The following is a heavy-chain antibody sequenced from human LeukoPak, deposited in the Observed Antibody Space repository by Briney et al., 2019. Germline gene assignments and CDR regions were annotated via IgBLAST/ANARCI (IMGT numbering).Heavy chain of an antibody. CDR3: ARGVYDSSGYYYLHYYGMDV. Sequence: SQTLSLTCAISGDSVSSNSAAWNWIRQSPSRGLEWLGRTYYRSKWYNDYAVSVKSRITINPDTSKNQFSLQLNSVTPEDAAVYYCARGVYDSSGYYYLHYYGMDVWGQGTTVTVSS. V-gene: IGHV6-1*01. CDR1: GDSVSSNSAA. CDR2: TYYRSKWYN. D-gene: IGHD3-22*01. J-gene: IGHJ6*02.